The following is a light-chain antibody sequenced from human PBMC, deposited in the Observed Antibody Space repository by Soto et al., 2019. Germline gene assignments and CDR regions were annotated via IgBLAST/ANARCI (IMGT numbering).Light chain of an antibody. Sequence: DIRMPQSPSSLSASVGDTVTITCRASQSISSHLNWYQQKPGKAPNLLMYTASNLQSGVPSRFSGSGSGTDFTLTISSLQPEDVATYYCQQSYSTPISFGQGTRLEIK. J-gene: IGKJ5*01. CDR3: QQSYSTPIS. V-gene: IGKV1-39*01. CDR2: TAS. CDR1: QSISSH.